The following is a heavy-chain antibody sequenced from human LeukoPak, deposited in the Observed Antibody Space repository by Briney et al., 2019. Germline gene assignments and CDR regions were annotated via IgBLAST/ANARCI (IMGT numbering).Heavy chain of an antibody. Sequence: ETLSLTCTVSGGSIGSSSYYWGWIRQPPGKGLEWVSSISSSDSYMFYADSVQGRFTISRDSAKNSLYLQMNSLRADDTAVYYCARESGNDYGEGFDIWGQGTMVTVSS. CDR1: GGSIGSSSYY. CDR2: ISSSDSYM. J-gene: IGHJ3*02. CDR3: ARESGNDYGEGFDI. V-gene: IGHV3-21*01. D-gene: IGHD1-1*01.